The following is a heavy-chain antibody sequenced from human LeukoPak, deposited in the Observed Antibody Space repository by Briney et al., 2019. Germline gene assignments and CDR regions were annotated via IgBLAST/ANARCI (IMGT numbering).Heavy chain of an antibody. J-gene: IGHJ4*02. CDR1: GFTFSGHG. Sequence: GGSLRLSCAASGFTFSGHGMHWVRQAPGKGLEWVAVIWYDGSQKYYADSVKGRFTISRDNSKNMLFLQMNSLRAEDTAVYHCARYTSGYDFDYWGQGTLVTVSS. D-gene: IGHD5-12*01. CDR2: IWYDGSQK. V-gene: IGHV3-33*01. CDR3: ARYTSGYDFDY.